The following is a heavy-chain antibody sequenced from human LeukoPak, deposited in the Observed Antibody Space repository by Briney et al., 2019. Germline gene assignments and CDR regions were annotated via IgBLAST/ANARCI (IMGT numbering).Heavy chain of an antibody. CDR1: GYTFTGYY. J-gene: IGHJ4*02. V-gene: IGHV1-2*02. CDR3: ARGGTQYSYGTYPVMRYYFDY. Sequence: ASLKVSCAASGYTFTGYYMHWVRQAPGRGLEWMGWINPKGGGTNYAQKFQGRVTMTRDTSISTAYMELSRLRSDDTAVYYCARGGTQYSYGTYPVMRYYFDYWGQGTLVTVSS. D-gene: IGHD5-18*01. CDR2: INPKGGGT.